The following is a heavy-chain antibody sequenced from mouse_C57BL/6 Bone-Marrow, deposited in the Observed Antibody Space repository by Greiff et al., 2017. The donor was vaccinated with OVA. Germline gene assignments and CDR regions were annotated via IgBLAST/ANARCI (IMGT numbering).Heavy chain of an antibody. CDR1: GYTFTSYW. CDR3: ARGCLWYFDV. Sequence: VKLQQPGAELVKPGASVKMSCKASGYTFTSYWITWVKQRPGQGLEWIGDIYPGSGSTNYNEKFKSKATLTVDTSSSTAYMQLSSLTSEDSAVYYCARGCLWYFDVWGTGTTVTVSS. CDR2: IYPGSGST. J-gene: IGHJ1*03. V-gene: IGHV1-55*01.